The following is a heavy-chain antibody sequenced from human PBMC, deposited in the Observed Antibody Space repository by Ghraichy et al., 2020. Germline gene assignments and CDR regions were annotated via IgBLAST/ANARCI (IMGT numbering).Heavy chain of an antibody. J-gene: IGHJ3*01. CDR3: SSGDTFDF. Sequence: GGSLRLSCAASGLIFGSYWMTWVRQAPGKGLEWVANINQNGRERYYVASVEGRFTISRDNAKSSLYLQMNTLSAEDTAVYYCSSGDTFDFWGHGIMVTVSS. V-gene: IGHV3-7*03. CDR1: GLIFGSYW. CDR2: INQNGRER. D-gene: IGHD3-10*01.